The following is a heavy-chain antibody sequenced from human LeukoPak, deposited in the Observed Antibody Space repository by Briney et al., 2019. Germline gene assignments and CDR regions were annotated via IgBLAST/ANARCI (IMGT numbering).Heavy chain of an antibody. CDR3: ANPPTVTSFHY. CDR2: INGRGGST. J-gene: IGHJ4*02. Sequence: GGSLRLSCAASGFTFSNCAMSWVRPAPGKGREWVSSINGRGGSTYYADSVKGRFTISRDNSKNTLYLQMNSLRAEDTAIYYCANPPTVTSFHYWGQGTLVTVSS. CDR1: GFTFSNCA. V-gene: IGHV3-23*01. D-gene: IGHD4-11*01.